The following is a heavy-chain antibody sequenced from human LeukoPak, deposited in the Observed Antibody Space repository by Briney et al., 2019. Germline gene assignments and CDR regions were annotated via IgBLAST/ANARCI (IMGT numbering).Heavy chain of an antibody. Sequence: GGSLRLSCAASGFTFSSYWMSWVRQAPGKGLEWVANIKQDGSEKYYVDSVKGRFTISRDNAKNSLYLQMNSLRAEDTAVYYCARVRGYSYGSFDYWGQGTLVTVSS. D-gene: IGHD5-18*01. CDR3: ARVRGYSYGSFDY. J-gene: IGHJ4*02. CDR2: IKQDGSEK. CDR1: GFTFSSYW. V-gene: IGHV3-7*01.